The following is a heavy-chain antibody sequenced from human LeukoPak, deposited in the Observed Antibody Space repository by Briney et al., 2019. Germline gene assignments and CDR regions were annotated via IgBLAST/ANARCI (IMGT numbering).Heavy chain of an antibody. D-gene: IGHD6-6*01. J-gene: IGHJ4*02. CDR3: AKDIHSRPDYFDY. CDR2: ISYDGSNK. V-gene: IGHV3-30*18. Sequence: GMSLRLSCAGCRFTFSNYRMHGLPQAPGKGLEGVAVISYDGSNKYHIDSVKGRFTISRDNSKNTVYLQMNSLKAEDTAVYYCAKDIHSRPDYFDYWGQGKVVTVSS. CDR1: RFTFSNYR.